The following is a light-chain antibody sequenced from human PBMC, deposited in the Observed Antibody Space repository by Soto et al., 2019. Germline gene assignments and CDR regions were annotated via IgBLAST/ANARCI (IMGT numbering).Light chain of an antibody. CDR1: QSINSY. CDR2: AAS. V-gene: IGKV1-39*01. CDR3: QQSYSSPPT. Sequence: DIQMTQSPSSLSASVGDRVTITCRASQSINSYLNWYQQRPGKAPRLLIYAASSMQSGVQSRFSGSGSGSFFTLTISSLQPEDFATYYCQQSYSSPPTFGAGTKVDIK. J-gene: IGKJ3*01.